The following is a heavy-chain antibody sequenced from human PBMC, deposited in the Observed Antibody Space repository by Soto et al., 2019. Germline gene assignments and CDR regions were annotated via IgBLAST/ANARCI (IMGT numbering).Heavy chain of an antibody. CDR2: IYSGGST. D-gene: IGHD4-17*01. CDR3: ASRATVTPFQNYYMDV. V-gene: IGHV3-66*01. CDR1: GFTVSSNY. J-gene: IGHJ6*03. Sequence: GGSLRLSCAASGFTVSSNYMSWVRQAPGKGLEWVSVIYSGGSTYYADSVKGRFTISRDNSKNTLYLQMNSLRAEDTAVYYCASRATVTPFQNYYMDVWGKGTTVNVSS.